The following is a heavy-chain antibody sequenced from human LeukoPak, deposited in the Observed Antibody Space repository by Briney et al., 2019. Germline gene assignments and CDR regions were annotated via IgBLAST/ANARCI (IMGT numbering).Heavy chain of an antibody. CDR1: GGTFSSYA. CDR2: IIPIFGTA. CDR3: ARGASVTMVRGVTPIYGMDV. Sequence: EASVKVSCKASGGTFSSYAISWVRQAPGQGLEWMGGIIPIFGTANYAQKFQGRVTITANESTSTAYMELSSLRSEDTAVYYCARGASVTMVRGVTPIYGMDVWGQGTTVTVSS. J-gene: IGHJ6*02. D-gene: IGHD3-10*01. V-gene: IGHV1-69*13.